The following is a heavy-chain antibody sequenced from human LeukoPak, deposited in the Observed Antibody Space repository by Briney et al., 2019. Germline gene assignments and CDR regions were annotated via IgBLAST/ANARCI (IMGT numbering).Heavy chain of an antibody. D-gene: IGHD4-17*01. CDR1: NYSISNSLY. V-gene: IGHV4-38-2*02. J-gene: IGHJ6*03. CDR2: IYRSGST. CDR3: ARGTYGYYMDV. Sequence: SEPLSLTCSGSNYSISNSLYWGWLRQPPGKGLEWIGSIYRSGSTFYNPFLKSRVTISLDTSKNQFSLKLSSVTAVDTAVYFCARGTYGYYMDVWGKGTTVTVSS.